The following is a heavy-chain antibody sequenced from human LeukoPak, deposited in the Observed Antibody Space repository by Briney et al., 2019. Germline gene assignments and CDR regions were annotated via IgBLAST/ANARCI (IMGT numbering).Heavy chain of an antibody. Sequence: PGRSLRLSCSASGFTLSSYAMHWVRQATGQGPEYVSVISSNGGSTYYADSVKGRFTISRDNSKNTLYLQMSSLRAEDTAVYYCVVAGTTSWFDPWGQGTLVTVSS. J-gene: IGHJ5*02. D-gene: IGHD1-7*01. CDR2: ISSNGGST. CDR1: GFTLSSYA. CDR3: VVAGTTSWFDP. V-gene: IGHV3-64D*09.